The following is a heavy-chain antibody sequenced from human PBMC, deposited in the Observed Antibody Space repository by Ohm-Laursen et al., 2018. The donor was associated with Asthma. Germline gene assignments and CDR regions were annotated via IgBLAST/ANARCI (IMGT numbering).Heavy chain of an antibody. CDR3: ARDWGATTINDAFDV. CDR1: GDSFTSGGHY. V-gene: IGHV4-31*03. J-gene: IGHJ3*01. Sequence: TLSLTCTVSGDSFTSGGHYWSWIRQLPGKGLEWIGYIYYTGSTYYNPSLKSRVTISVDTSKKQFSLRLTFVTAADTAVYYCARDWGATTINDAFDVWGQGTTVIVSS. CDR2: IYYTGST. D-gene: IGHD1-26*01.